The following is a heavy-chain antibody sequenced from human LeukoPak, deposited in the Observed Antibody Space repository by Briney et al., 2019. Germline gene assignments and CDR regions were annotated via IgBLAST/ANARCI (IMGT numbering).Heavy chain of an antibody. Sequence: SETLSLTCAVSGGSFSGYYWSWIRQPPGKGLEWIGEINHSGSTNYNPSLKSRVTISVDTSKNQFSLKLSSVTAADTAVYYCARVGLDSGYDAFDYWGQGTLVTVSS. J-gene: IGHJ4*02. CDR3: ARVGLDSGYDAFDY. CDR2: INHSGST. V-gene: IGHV4-34*01. CDR1: GGSFSGYY. D-gene: IGHD5-12*01.